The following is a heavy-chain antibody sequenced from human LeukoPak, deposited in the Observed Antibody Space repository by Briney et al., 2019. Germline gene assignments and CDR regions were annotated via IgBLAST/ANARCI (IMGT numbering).Heavy chain of an antibody. CDR1: GFTFSHYG. J-gene: IGHJ4*02. D-gene: IGHD3-10*01. V-gene: IGHV3-30*18. CDR3: AKDRISMVRGGLTDY. Sequence: GRSLRLSCAASGFTFSHYGMHWVRQAPGKGLEWVAAIWFDGSNKYHTDSVKGRFTISRDNSKNTLYLQRNSLRVEDTAVYYCAKDRISMVRGGLTDYWGQGTLVTVSS. CDR2: IWFDGSNK.